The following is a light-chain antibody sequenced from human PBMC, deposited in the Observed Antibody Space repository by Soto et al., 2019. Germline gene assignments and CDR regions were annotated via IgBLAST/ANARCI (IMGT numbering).Light chain of an antibody. CDR3: CSYAGSSTFV. CDR2: EGS. J-gene: IGLJ1*01. CDR1: SSDVGSYNL. Sequence: QLVLTQPASVSGSPGQSITISCTGTSSDVGSYNLVSWYQQHSRKAPKLMIYEGSKRPSGVSNRFSGSKSGNTASLTISGLQAEDEADYYCCSYAGSSTFVFGTGTKLTVL. V-gene: IGLV2-23*01.